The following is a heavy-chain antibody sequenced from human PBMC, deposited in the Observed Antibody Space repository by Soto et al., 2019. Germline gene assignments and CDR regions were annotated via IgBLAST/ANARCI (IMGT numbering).Heavy chain of an antibody. V-gene: IGHV4-39*01. CDR2: IHYSGST. J-gene: IGHJ4*02. Sequence: PSETLSLTCTVSGDSITSTSYYWGWIRQPSGKGLEWIGCIHYSGSTYYNPSLRSRVTSSVDTSKNQFSLKVSSVTAADTAVYYCARRLFSSTWPSYFDYWGEGTLVTVYS. CDR1: GDSITSTSYY. D-gene: IGHD6-13*01. CDR3: ARRLFSSTWPSYFDY.